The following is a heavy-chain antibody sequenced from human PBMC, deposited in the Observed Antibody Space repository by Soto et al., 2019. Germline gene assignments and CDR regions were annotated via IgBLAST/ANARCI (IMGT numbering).Heavy chain of an antibody. V-gene: IGHV4-30-2*01. CDR3: ASGRRDVVVVAATISYYYYGMDV. J-gene: IGHJ6*02. D-gene: IGHD2-15*01. CDR2: IYHSGST. CDR1: GGSISSGGYS. Sequence: PSETLSLTCAGSGGSISSGGYSWSWIRQPPGKGLEWIGYIYHSGSTYYNPSLKSRVTISVDRSKNQFSLKLSSVTAADTAVYYCASGRRDVVVVAATISYYYYGMDVWGQGTTVTVSS.